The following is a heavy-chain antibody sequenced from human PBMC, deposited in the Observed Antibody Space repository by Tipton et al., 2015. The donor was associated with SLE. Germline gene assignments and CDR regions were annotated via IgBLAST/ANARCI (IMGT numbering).Heavy chain of an antibody. J-gene: IGHJ4*02. CDR2: IYYSGST. D-gene: IGHD6-19*01. Sequence: TLSLTCAVYGGSFSGYYWSWIRQPPGKGLEWIGYIYYSGSTNYNPSLKSRVTISVDTSKNQFSLKLSSVTAADTAVYHCARVSSSGWYDLDYWGQGTLVTVSS. CDR3: ARVSSSGWYDLDY. V-gene: IGHV4-59*01. CDR1: GGSFSGYY.